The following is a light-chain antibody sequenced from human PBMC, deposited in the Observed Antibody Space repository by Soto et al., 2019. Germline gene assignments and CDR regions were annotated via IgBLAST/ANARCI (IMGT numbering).Light chain of an antibody. Sequence: QSVLTQPPSSSGTPGQRVTISCSGGSSNIGRSPVNWYQQLPGTAPKLLIHSNDRRPSGVPDRFSGSKSGTSASLAISGLQSEDAADYYCAAWDDSLNAPVFGTGTKLTVL. J-gene: IGLJ1*01. CDR3: AAWDDSLNAPV. V-gene: IGLV1-44*01. CDR2: SND. CDR1: SSNIGRSP.